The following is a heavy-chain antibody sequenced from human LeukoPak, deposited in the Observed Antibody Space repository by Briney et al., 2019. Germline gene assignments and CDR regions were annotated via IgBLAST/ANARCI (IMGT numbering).Heavy chain of an antibody. CDR3: ARQSEFLEWLYYFDS. V-gene: IGHV7-4-1*02. CDR1: GYTFTSYA. Sequence: ASVKVSCKASGYTFTSYAMNWVRQAPGQGLEWMGWINTNTGNPTYAQGFTGRFVFSLDTSVSTAYLQISSLKAEDTAVYYCARQSEFLEWLYYFDSWGQGTLVTVSS. D-gene: IGHD3-3*01. J-gene: IGHJ4*02. CDR2: INTNTGNP.